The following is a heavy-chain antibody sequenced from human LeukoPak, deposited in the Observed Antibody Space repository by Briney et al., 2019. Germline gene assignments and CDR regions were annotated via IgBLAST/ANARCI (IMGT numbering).Heavy chain of an antibody. Sequence: GASVKVSCKASGGTFSSYAISWVRQAPGQGLEWMGGIIPIFGTANYAQKFQGRVTITADESTSTAYMELSSLRSEDTAVYYCAREAPRSGTTVVTHGAFDPWGQGTLVTVSS. CDR1: GGTFSSYA. J-gene: IGHJ5*02. V-gene: IGHV1-69*13. D-gene: IGHD4-23*01. CDR3: AREAPRSGTTVVTHGAFDP. CDR2: IIPIFGTA.